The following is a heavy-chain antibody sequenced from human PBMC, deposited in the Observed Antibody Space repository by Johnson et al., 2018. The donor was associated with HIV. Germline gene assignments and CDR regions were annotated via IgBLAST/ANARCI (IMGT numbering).Heavy chain of an antibody. J-gene: IGHJ3*02. CDR3: AKDREDAFDI. CDR1: GFTFSDYA. Sequence: VQLVESGGGVVQPGRSLRLSCAASGFTFSDYAMYWVRQAPRKGLEWVSGISWNSGSIGYADSVKGRFTISRDNAKTSLYLQMNSLRAEDTAVYYCAKDREDAFDIWGQGTMVTVSS. CDR2: ISWNSGSI. V-gene: IGHV3-9*01. D-gene: IGHD1-26*01.